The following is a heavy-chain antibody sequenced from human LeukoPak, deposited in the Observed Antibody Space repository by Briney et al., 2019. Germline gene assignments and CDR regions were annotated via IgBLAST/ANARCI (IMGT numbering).Heavy chain of an antibody. V-gene: IGHV1-2*02. J-gene: IGHJ4*02. D-gene: IGHD5-24*01. CDR2: INPNSGVT. Sequence: ASVKVSCKASGYTFTGYFMHWVRQAPGQGLEWLGWINPNSGVTNYAQKFQGRVTMARDTSISTAYMELSRLRSDDTAVYYCARTWGVEMATISTIDYWGQGTLVTVSS. CDR3: ARTWGVEMATISTIDY. CDR1: GYTFTGYF.